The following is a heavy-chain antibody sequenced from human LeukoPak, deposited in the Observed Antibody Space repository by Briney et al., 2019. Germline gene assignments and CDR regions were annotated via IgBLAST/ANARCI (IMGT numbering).Heavy chain of an antibody. CDR3: ARDGSAGTTRTPRWFDP. CDR1: GYTFTSNY. V-gene: IGHV1-46*01. J-gene: IGHJ5*02. D-gene: IGHD6-19*01. Sequence: ASVKVSCKASGYTFTSNYIHWVRQAPGQGLEWMGMIYPRDGSTSYAQKFQGRVTVTRDTSTSTVHMELSGLRSEDTAVYYCARDGSAGTTRTPRWFDPWGQGTLVTVSS. CDR2: IYPRDGST.